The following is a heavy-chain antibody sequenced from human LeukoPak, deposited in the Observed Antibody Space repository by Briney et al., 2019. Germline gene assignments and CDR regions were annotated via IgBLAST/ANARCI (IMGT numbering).Heavy chain of an antibody. CDR1: GFTFSSYS. D-gene: IGHD6-19*01. CDR3: ARDLGWRIQNYFDY. CDR2: IKQDGSEK. J-gene: IGHJ4*02. Sequence: SGGSLRLSCAASGFTFSSYSMNWVRQAPGKGLEWVANIKQDGSEKYYVDSVKGRFTISRDNAKNSLYLQMNSLRAEDTAVYYCARDLGWRIQNYFDYWGQGTLVTVSS. V-gene: IGHV3-7*01.